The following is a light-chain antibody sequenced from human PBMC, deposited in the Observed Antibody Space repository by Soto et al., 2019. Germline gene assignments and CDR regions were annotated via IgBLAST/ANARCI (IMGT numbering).Light chain of an antibody. CDR1: QGISTW. V-gene: IGKV1-5*01. Sequence: DIQMTQSPSTLPASVGDRVTTTCRASQGISTWLAWYQQKPGKAPKLLIFDASSLGSGVPSRFSGSGSGTEFTLTISGLQPDDFATYHCQQYNTDSYTFGQGTKLEI. CDR3: QQYNTDSYT. J-gene: IGKJ2*01. CDR2: DAS.